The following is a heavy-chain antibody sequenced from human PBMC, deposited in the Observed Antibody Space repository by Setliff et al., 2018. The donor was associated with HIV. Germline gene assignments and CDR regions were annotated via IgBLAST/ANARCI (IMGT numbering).Heavy chain of an antibody. CDR1: GDSMDNNNW. V-gene: IGHV4-4*02. CDR2: ISHTGNV. D-gene: IGHD3-10*01. Sequence: SESLSLTCPLSGDSMDNNNWGRWIRLSPGKGLEWIGDISHTGNVNYNPSLRSRVTMSVDQFNKQFSLRLDSVTAADTAVYFCARLRVMVFGMMLTDDAFDIWGHGTMVTVSS. CDR3: ARLRVMVFGMMLTDDAFDI. J-gene: IGHJ3*02.